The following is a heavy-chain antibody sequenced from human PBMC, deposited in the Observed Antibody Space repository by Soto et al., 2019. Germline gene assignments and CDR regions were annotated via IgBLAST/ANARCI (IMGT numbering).Heavy chain of an antibody. CDR3: DRDASSAFFDF. CDR2: IYSGTT. V-gene: IGHV4-30-2*01. CDR1: GVSISSGGYS. Sequence: SGTLSLTCAVSGVSISSGGYSWSWIRQPPGKGMEWIGYIYSGTTHYNPSLKSRVNISMDRSKNQVSLSLKSVTAADTAVYYCDRDASSAFFDFWGQGTLVTVSS. D-gene: IGHD3-22*01. J-gene: IGHJ4*02.